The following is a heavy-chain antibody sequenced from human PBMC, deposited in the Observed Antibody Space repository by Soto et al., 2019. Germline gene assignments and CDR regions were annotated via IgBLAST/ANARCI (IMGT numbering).Heavy chain of an antibody. CDR1: GFTFSSYA. V-gene: IGHV3-23*01. J-gene: IGHJ3*02. CDR2: ISGSGGST. D-gene: IGHD2-2*01. Sequence: GGSLSLSCAASGFTFSSYAMSWVRQAPGKGLEWVSAISGSGGSTYYADSVKGRFTISRDNSKNTLYLQMNSLRAEDTAVYYCAKDLPKSGIVVVPAAMLDAFDIWGQGTMVTVSS. CDR3: AKDLPKSGIVVVPAAMLDAFDI.